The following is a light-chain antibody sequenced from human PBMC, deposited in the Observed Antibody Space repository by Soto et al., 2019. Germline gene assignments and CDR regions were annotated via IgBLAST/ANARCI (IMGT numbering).Light chain of an antibody. Sequence: EIVMTQSPATLSVSPGERATLSCRASQSVRSNLAWYQQKPGQAPRLLMYGASTRATGIPARFSGSASGTEFSLTISSLQSEDFAVYYCQQYNNWPGTFGQGTKVEIK. J-gene: IGKJ1*01. V-gene: IGKV3-15*01. CDR1: QSVRSN. CDR3: QQYNNWPGT. CDR2: GAS.